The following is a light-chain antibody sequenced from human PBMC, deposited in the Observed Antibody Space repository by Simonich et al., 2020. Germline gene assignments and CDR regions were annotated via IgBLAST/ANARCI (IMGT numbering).Light chain of an antibody. J-gene: IGKJ2*01. CDR1: KSVLYSSNHKNY. CDR3: QQYYSTPYT. V-gene: IGKV4-1*01. Sequence: DIVMTQSPDSLAVSLGERATINCKSSKSVLYSSNHKNYLALYKEKPGQTPKLLIYWASTRESGVPDRFSGSGSGTDFTLTISSLQAEDVAVYYCQQYYSTPYTFGQGTKLEIK. CDR2: WAS.